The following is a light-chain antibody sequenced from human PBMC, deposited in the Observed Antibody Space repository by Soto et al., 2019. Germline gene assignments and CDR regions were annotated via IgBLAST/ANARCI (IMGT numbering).Light chain of an antibody. CDR1: QSISSW. CDR3: QQYNSPPWT. CDR2: KAS. Sequence: DIQMTQSPSTLSASVGDRVTITCRASQSISSWLVWYQQKPGKAPKFLIHKASSLESGVPSRFSGSGSGTEFTLTISSLQTDDFATYFCQQYNSPPWTFGQGTKVEIK. J-gene: IGKJ1*01. V-gene: IGKV1-5*03.